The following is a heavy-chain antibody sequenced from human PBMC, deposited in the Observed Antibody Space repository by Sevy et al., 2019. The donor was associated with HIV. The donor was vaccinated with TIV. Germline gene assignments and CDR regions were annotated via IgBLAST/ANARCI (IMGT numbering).Heavy chain of an antibody. CDR3: AKDRRYGDISLFDY. Sequence: GGSLRLSCVVSGFTFSSYALSWVRQAPGKGLEWVSVISGSGDTTYYADSVKGRFTISRDNSKNTVYLQINSLRAEDTAVYDCAKDRRYGDISLFDYWGQGTLVTVSS. CDR2: ISGSGDTT. D-gene: IGHD4-17*01. V-gene: IGHV3-23*01. J-gene: IGHJ4*02. CDR1: GFTFSSYA.